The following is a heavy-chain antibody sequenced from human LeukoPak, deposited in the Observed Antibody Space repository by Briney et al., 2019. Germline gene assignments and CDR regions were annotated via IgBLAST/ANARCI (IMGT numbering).Heavy chain of an antibody. D-gene: IGHD2-2*01. V-gene: IGHV3-30*03. CDR3: ARDSVVASY. CDR1: GFTFSSYG. CDR2: ISYDGSNK. J-gene: IGHJ4*02. Sequence: GGSLRLSCAASGFTFSSYGMHWVRQAPGKGLEWVAVISYDGSNKYYADSVKGRFTISRDNAKNSLYLQMNSLRAEDTAVYYCARDSVVASYWGQGTLVTVSS.